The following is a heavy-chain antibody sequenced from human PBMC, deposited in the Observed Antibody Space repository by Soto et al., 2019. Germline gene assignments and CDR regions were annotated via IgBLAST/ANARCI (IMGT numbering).Heavy chain of an antibody. CDR2: MSNDGSNK. J-gene: IGHJ6*02. V-gene: IGHV3-30*18. CDR1: GFTFSGYG. D-gene: IGHD6-6*01. Sequence: PGGSLRLSCVASGFTFSGYGMHWVRQAPGKGLEWVAVMSNDGSNKYYADSVKGRFTISRDNSKNMLYLQMNSLRTEDTAVYYCAKGSSSVYYYYYGIDVWGQGTTVTVSS. CDR3: AKGSSSVYYYYYGIDV.